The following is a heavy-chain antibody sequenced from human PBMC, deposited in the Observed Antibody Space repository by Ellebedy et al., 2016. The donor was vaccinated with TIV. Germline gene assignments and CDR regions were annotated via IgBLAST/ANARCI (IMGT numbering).Heavy chain of an antibody. CDR3: ARNRFCSGGDCYALGY. CDR1: GFTFSNYW. V-gene: IGHV3-7*02. J-gene: IGHJ4*02. D-gene: IGHD2-15*01. CDR2: IKEDGSEK. Sequence: PGGSLRLSCAASGFTFSNYWMSWVRQAPGRGLEWVANIKEDGSEKYYVDSVKGRFTISRDNAKNTLYLQMNSLRAEDTAVYYCARNRFCSGGDCYALGYWGQGTLVTVSS.